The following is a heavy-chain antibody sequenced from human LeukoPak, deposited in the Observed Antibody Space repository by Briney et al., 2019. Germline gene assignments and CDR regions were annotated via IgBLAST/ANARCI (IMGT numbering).Heavy chain of an antibody. Sequence: GGSLRLSCAASGFTFSTYAVNWVRQAPGKGLEWVSTISGSGDSTYYADSVKGRFTISRDNSKDTLYLQISSVRVDDTAVYYCARDRGRYYDSRGFYWGYYFDSWGQGILVTVST. CDR1: GFTFSTYA. V-gene: IGHV3-23*01. CDR2: ISGSGDST. CDR3: ARDRGRYYDSRGFYWGYYFDS. D-gene: IGHD3-22*01. J-gene: IGHJ4*02.